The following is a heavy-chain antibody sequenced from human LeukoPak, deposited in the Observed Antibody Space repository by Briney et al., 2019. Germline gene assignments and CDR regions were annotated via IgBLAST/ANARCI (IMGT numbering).Heavy chain of an antibody. V-gene: IGHV3-64D*06. CDR1: GFTFSSYT. CDR3: VKIGGLIAAAADNYFDY. D-gene: IGHD6-13*01. J-gene: IGHJ4*02. CDR2: ISSNGGDT. Sequence: PGGSLRLSCSASGFTFSSYTMHWVRQAPGKGLEYVSGISSNGGDTYYADSVKGRFTISRGNSNNTLYLQMNSLRAEDAAVYYCVKIGGLIAAAADNYFDYWGQGTLVTVSS.